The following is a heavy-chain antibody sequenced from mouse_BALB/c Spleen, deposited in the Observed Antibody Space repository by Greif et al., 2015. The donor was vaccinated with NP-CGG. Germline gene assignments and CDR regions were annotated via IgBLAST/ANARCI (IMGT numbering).Heavy chain of an antibody. D-gene: IGHD4-1*01. Sequence: VQGVESGPELVKPGASVKISCEASGYTFTDYYINWVKQKPGQGLEWVGWIYPGSGNTKYNEKFKGKATLTVDTSSSTAYMQLSSLTSEDTAVYFCARRTGTEAMDYWGQGTSVTVSS. J-gene: IGHJ4*01. CDR1: GYTFTDYY. CDR2: IYPGSGNT. CDR3: ARRTGTEAMDY. V-gene: IGHV1-84*02.